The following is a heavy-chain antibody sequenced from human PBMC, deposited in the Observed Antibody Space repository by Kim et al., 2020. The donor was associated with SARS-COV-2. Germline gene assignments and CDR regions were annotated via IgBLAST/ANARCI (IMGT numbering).Heavy chain of an antibody. Sequence: SVKVSCKASGGTFSSYAISWVRQAPGQGLEWMGGIIPIFGTANYAQKFQGRVTITADESTSTAYMELSSLRSEDTAVYYCSWYSGSERTDFDYWGQGTLVTVSS. D-gene: IGHD6-13*01. CDR1: GGTFSSYA. CDR3: SWYSGSERTDFDY. CDR2: IIPIFGTA. J-gene: IGHJ4*02. V-gene: IGHV1-69*13.